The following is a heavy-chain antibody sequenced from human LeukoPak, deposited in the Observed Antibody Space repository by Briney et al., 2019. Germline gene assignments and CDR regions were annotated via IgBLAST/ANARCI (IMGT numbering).Heavy chain of an antibody. CDR1: GGSISSGGYS. CDR2: IYHSGST. D-gene: IGHD3-22*01. Sequence: TSETLSLTCAVSGGSISSGGYSWSWIRQPPGKGLEWIGYIYHSGSTYYNPSLKSRVTISVDRSKNQFSLKLSSVTAADTAVYYCARHDSSGPDAFDIWGQGTMVTVSS. CDR3: ARHDSSGPDAFDI. J-gene: IGHJ3*02. V-gene: IGHV4-30-2*01.